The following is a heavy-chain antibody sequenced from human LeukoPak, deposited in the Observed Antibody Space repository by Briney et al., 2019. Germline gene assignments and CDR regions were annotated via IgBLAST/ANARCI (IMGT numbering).Heavy chain of an antibody. CDR2: INPNSGGT. Sequence: GASVKVSCKASGYTFTGYYMHWVRQAPGQGLEWVGWINPNSGGTNYAQKFQGRVTMTRDTSISTAYMELSRLRSDDTAVYYCARDDQQQLVRGFDPWGQGALATVSS. D-gene: IGHD6-13*01. CDR1: GYTFTGYY. CDR3: ARDDQQQLVRGFDP. J-gene: IGHJ5*02. V-gene: IGHV1-2*02.